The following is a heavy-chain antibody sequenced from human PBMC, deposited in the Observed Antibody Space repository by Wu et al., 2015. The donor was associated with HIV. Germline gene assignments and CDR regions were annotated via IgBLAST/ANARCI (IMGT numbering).Heavy chain of an antibody. CDR2: IIPIFGTA. V-gene: IGHV1-69*05. Sequence: QVHLVQSGPEVKKPGSSVKVSCKASGGTFSSYIINWVRQAPGQGLEWMGGIIPIFGTANYAQKFQGRVTITTDESTSTAYMELSSLRSEDTAVYYCARESASSSPYYYYGMDVWGQGTTVTVSS. CDR3: ARESASSSPYYYYGMDV. D-gene: IGHD6-6*01. J-gene: IGHJ6*02. CDR1: GGTFSSYI.